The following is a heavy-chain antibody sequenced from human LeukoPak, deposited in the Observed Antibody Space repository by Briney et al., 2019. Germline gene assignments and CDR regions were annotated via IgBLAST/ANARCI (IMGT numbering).Heavy chain of an antibody. J-gene: IGHJ3*02. V-gene: IGHV3-15*07. CDR2: VKSKTDGGTI. D-gene: IGHD3-22*01. CDR1: DFSLTNAW. CDR3: AKDRREAYYYDSSWDAFDI. Sequence: GGSLRLSCAASDFSLTNAWMNWVRQAPGKGLEWVGRVKSKTDGGTIDYAAPVKGRFILSREDSKNTLYLEMNSLKIEDTAVYYCAKDRREAYYYDSSWDAFDIWGQGTMVTVSS.